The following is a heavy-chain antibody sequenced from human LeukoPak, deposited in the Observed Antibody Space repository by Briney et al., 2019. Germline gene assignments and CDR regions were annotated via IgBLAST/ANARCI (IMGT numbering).Heavy chain of an antibody. J-gene: IGHJ4*02. CDR1: GFTFSTYT. Sequence: GGSLRLSCAASGFTFSTYTMNWVRQAPGKGLEWVSFISSIGRYIYYADSVKGRFTISRDNTKNSLYLQMNSLSPEDTAVYYCAREETDYFDYWGQGTLVTVSS. V-gene: IGHV3-21*01. CDR3: AREETDYFDY. CDR2: ISSIGRYI.